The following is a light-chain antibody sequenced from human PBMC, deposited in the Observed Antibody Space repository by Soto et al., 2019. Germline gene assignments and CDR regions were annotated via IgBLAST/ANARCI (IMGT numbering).Light chain of an antibody. V-gene: IGKV3-20*01. CDR3: QHYGTSPLYT. CDR2: GAS. Sequence: EIVLTQSPGTLSLSPGERVTLSCRASQSVRSRYLAWYQQKPGQAPRLLIYGASSRATGIPDRFSGSGSGTDFTLTIGRLEPEDFAVYYCQHYGTSPLYTFGRGTKVDNK. J-gene: IGKJ2*01. CDR1: QSVRSRY.